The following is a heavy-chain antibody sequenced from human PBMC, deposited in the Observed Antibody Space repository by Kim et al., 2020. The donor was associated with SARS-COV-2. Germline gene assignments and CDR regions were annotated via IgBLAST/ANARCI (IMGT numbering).Heavy chain of an antibody. V-gene: IGHV1-18*01. CDR3: VRGTGGDKSDY. Sequence: ASVKVSCKTSGYTSNNSAFRWVRQAPGQGLEWMGWINTSEGDTNYSLKFQERVTMTTDTSTSTANVELRSLTSDDTAVYYCVRGTGGDKSDYGGQGTRVTVSS. J-gene: IGHJ4*02. D-gene: IGHD7-27*01. CDR2: INTSEGDT. CDR1: GYTSNNSA.